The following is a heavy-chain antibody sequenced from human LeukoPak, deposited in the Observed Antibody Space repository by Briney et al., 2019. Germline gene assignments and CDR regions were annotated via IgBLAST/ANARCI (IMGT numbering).Heavy chain of an antibody. CDR3: TRLKERSYYYYGMDV. CDR1: GFTFSGSA. V-gene: IGHV3-73*01. D-gene: IGHD1-1*01. J-gene: IGHJ6*02. CDR2: IRSKANSYAT. Sequence: PGGSLRLSCAASGFTFSGSAMHWVRQASGKGLEWVGRIRSKANSYATAYAASVKGRFTISRDDSKNTAYLQMNSLKTEDTAVYYCTRLKERSYYYYGMDVWGQGTTVTVSS.